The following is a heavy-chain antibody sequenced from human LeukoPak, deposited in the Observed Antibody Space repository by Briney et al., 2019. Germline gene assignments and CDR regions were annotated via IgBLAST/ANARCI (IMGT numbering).Heavy chain of an antibody. CDR3: ASRADYGDYEPPARGNY. J-gene: IGHJ4*02. V-gene: IGHV4-4*02. D-gene: IGHD4-17*01. Sequence: PSGTLSLTCAVSGGSISSSNWWSWVRQPPGKGLEWIGEIYHSGSTNYNPSLKSRVTISVDKSKNQFSLKLSSVTAADTAVYYCASRADYGDYEPPARGNYWGQGTLVTVSS. CDR2: IYHSGST. CDR1: GGSISSSNW.